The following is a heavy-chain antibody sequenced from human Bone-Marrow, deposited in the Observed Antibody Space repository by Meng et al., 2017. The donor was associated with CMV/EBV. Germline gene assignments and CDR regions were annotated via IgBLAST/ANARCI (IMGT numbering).Heavy chain of an antibody. CDR1: GCTFSDYS. CDR2: ISSSGSTM. CDR3: ARFSSSSRRYFDY. D-gene: IGHD6-6*01. Sequence: SLKISCAASGCTFSDYSMSWIRQAPGKGLEWLSYISSSGSTMYYADSVKGRFTISRDNAMNSLSLQMNSLRAEDTAIYYCARFSSSSRRYFDYWGQGTLVTVSS. V-gene: IGHV3-11*01. J-gene: IGHJ4*02.